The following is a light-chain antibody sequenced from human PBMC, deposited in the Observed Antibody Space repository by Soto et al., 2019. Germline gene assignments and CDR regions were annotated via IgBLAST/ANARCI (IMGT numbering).Light chain of an antibody. CDR1: QGIRTD. J-gene: IGKJ2*01. Sequence: AIQMTQSPSSLSASVGDRVTITCRASQGIRTDLGWYQQKPGKAPKLLIYAASSLQSGVPSRFSGSGSGTDFTLTISSLQPEDCATYYCLQDYNYPYTFGQGTKLEIK. CDR2: AAS. V-gene: IGKV1-6*01. CDR3: LQDYNYPYT.